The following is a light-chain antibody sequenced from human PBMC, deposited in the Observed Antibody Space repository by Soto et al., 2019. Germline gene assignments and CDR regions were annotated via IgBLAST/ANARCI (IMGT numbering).Light chain of an antibody. CDR3: QQLYDYPIT. V-gene: IGKV1-9*01. J-gene: IGKJ3*01. Sequence: QSPSSLSASVGDRVDITCRASQGINSDLAWYQQKPGKAPKLLIFAAFSLENGVPSRFSGSGSGADFTLTISSLQPEDSGTYYCQQLYDYPITFGPGTKVDIK. CDR1: QGINSD. CDR2: AAF.